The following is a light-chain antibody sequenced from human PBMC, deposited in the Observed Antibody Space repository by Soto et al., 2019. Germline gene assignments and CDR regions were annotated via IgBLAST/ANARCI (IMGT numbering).Light chain of an antibody. J-gene: IGKJ5*01. CDR2: DAS. V-gene: IGKV1-5*01. Sequence: DIQMTQSPSTLSASVGYRFTTTCRASQSISSWLAWYQQKPGKAPKLLIYDASSLESGVPSTFSGGGSGTDFTLTISSLQPEDFATYYCQQSYSSITFGQGTRLEIK. CDR1: QSISSW. CDR3: QQSYSSIT.